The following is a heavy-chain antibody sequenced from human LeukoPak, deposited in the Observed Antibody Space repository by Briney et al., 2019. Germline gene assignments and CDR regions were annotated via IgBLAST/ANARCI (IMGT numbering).Heavy chain of an antibody. CDR2: IYYSGNT. J-gene: IGHJ6*02. CDR1: GGSISSSDYY. D-gene: IGHD3-22*01. V-gene: IGHV4-30-4*01. CDR3: ARAFFDSSGYYYYYGMDV. Sequence: SETLSLTCTVSGGSISSSDYYWGWIRQPPGKGLEWIGYIYYSGNTYYNPSLKSRVTISIDTSKKQFSLKLSSVTAADTAVYYCARAFFDSSGYYYYYGMDVWGQGTTVTVSS.